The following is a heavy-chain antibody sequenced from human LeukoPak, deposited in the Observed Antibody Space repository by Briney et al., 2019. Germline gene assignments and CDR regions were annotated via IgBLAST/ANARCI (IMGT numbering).Heavy chain of an antibody. CDR3: AKDHASGSWYYGMDV. J-gene: IGHJ6*02. Sequence: LSLTCTVSGGSISSYYWSWIRQPPGKGLEWVSGISWNSGTIDYADSVRGRFTISRDNARNSMYLQMSSLRAEDTALYFCAKDHASGSWYYGMDVWGQGTTVIVAS. D-gene: IGHD3-10*01. CDR1: GGSISSYY. V-gene: IGHV3-9*01. CDR2: ISWNSGTI.